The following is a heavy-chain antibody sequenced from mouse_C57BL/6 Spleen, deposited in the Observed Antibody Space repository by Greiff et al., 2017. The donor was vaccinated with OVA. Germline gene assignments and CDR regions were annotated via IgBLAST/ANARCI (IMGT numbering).Heavy chain of an antibody. CDR2: IRSKSNNYAT. V-gene: IGHV10-1*01. D-gene: IGHD1-1*02. CDR1: GFSFNTYA. Sequence: EVKLVESGGGLVQPKGSLKLSCAASGFSFNTYAMNWVRQAPGKGLEWVARIRSKSNNYATYYADSVKDRFTISRDDSESMLYLQMNNLKTEDTAMDYCVARWWEGAMDYWGQGTSVTVSS. CDR3: VARWWEGAMDY. J-gene: IGHJ4*01.